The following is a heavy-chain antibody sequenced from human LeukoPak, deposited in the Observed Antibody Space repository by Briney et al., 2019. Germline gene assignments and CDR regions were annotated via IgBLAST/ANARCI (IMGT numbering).Heavy chain of an antibody. Sequence: GGSLRLSCATSGFPFSDFSKSWVRQAPGKGLEWISTTNSGGSSSDYAESVKGRFTISRDNSKNTLYLQMSSLRVEDTAMYYCAKQSYARSLGEGGPGTLVTVSS. V-gene: IGHV3-23*01. CDR2: TNSGGSSS. D-gene: IGHD2-8*01. CDR1: GFPFSDFS. CDR3: AKQSYARSLGE. J-gene: IGHJ4*02.